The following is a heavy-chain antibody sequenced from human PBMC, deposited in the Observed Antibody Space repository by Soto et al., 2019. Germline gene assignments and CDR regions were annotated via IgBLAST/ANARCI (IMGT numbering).Heavy chain of an antibody. V-gene: IGHV3-30-3*01. CDR2: ISYDGSDK. Sequence: GWSLRRSCAPSVFTFSSYAMHWVRQTPVKVLEWVALISYDGSDKDYADSVKGRFTISRDNSRNTLFLQMNSLRAEDTAVYYCARWSYDSSGYYKGALEYWGQGTLVTVSS. CDR3: ARWSYDSSGYYKGALEY. CDR1: VFTFSSYA. J-gene: IGHJ4*02. D-gene: IGHD3-22*01.